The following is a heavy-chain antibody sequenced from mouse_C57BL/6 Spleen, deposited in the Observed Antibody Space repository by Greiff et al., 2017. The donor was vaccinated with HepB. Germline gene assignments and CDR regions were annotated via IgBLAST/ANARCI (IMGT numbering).Heavy chain of an antibody. J-gene: IGHJ2*01. Sequence: QVQLQQSGAELVRPGASVKLSCKASGYTFTDYYINWVKQRPGQGLEWIARIYPGSGNTYYNEKFKGKATLTAEKSSSTAYMQLSSLTSEDSAVYFCAREEAYYYGSSDYWGQGTTLTVSS. CDR1: GYTFTDYY. V-gene: IGHV1-76*01. D-gene: IGHD1-1*01. CDR3: AREEAYYYGSSDY. CDR2: IYPGSGNT.